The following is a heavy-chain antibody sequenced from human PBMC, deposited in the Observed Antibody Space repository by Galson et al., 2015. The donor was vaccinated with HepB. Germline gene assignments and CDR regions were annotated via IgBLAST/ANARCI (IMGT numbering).Heavy chain of an antibody. CDR1: GFTLSSYA. CDR3: GRRGPNKWGSIDI. Sequence: SLRLSCAASGFTLSSYAMNWVRQGPGKGLEWVSAIGGSGDLTFYEVSVKGRFTISRDNSKNTVFLQMSSLRADDMAIYYCGRRGPNKWGSIDIWGQGTLLTVSS. CDR2: IGGSGDLT. J-gene: IGHJ3*02. V-gene: IGHV3-23*01. D-gene: IGHD7-27*01.